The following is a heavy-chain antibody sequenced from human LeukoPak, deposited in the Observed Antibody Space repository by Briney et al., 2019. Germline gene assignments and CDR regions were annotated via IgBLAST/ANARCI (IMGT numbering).Heavy chain of an antibody. CDR1: GLAFSDHA. CDR3: VKRKKDFSQLSSAGEY. D-gene: IGHD5-18*01. Sequence: GGTLRLSCEASGLAFSDHAMNWVRQAPGKGLEWVSGINSGSGGGSFYADSVKGRFTISRDNSKNTLYLQMNSLRAEDTAVYYCVKRKKDFSQLSSAGEYWGQGTLVTVSS. V-gene: IGHV3-23*01. J-gene: IGHJ4*02. CDR2: INSGSGGGS.